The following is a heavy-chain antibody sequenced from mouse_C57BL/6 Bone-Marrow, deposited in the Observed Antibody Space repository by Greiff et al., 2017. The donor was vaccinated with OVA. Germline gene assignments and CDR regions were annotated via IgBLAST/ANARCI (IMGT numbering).Heavy chain of an antibody. D-gene: IGHD1-1*01. CDR3: ARTTVVAPDPMDY. J-gene: IGHJ4*01. V-gene: IGHV1-54*01. CDR1: GYAFTNYL. CDR2: INPGSGGT. Sequence: VKLMESGAELVRPGTSVKVSCKASGYAFTNYLIEWVKQRPGQGLEWIGVINPGSGGTNYNEKFKGKATLTADKSYSTAYMPLSSLTSEDSAVNFCARTTVVAPDPMDYWGQGTSVTVSS.